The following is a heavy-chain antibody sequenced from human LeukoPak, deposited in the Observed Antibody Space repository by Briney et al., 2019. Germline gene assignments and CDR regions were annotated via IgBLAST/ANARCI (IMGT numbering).Heavy chain of an antibody. CDR3: AKGVRQPGIAAAHSSGWWGSYYFDY. CDR1: GGSISSYY. D-gene: IGHD6-13*01. J-gene: IGHJ4*02. CDR2: IYSSGIT. Sequence: SETLSLTCTVSGGSISSYYWSWIRQPAGKGLEWIGRIYSSGITYYSPSFGSRVTMSVDTSKNQFSLKLSSVTAADTAVYYCAKGVRQPGIAAAHSSGWWGSYYFDYWGQGTLVTVSS. V-gene: IGHV4-4*07.